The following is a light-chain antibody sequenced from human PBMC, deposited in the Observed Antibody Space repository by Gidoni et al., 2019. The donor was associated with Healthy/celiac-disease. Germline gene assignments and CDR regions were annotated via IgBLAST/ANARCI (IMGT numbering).Light chain of an antibody. Sequence: SDELTQPPSVSVSPGQTARITCSGDALPKQYAYWYQQKPGQAPVLVIYKDSERPSGIPERFSGSSSGTTVTLTISGVQAEDEADYYCQSADSSGTYGVFGTGTKVTVL. CDR1: ALPKQY. CDR2: KDS. J-gene: IGLJ1*01. CDR3: QSADSSGTYGV. V-gene: IGLV3-25*03.